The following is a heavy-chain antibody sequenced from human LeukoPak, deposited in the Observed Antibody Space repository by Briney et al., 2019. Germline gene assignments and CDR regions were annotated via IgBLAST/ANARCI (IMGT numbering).Heavy chain of an antibody. CDR1: GYTLTELS. CDR2: FDPEDGET. D-gene: IGHD3-22*01. CDR3: ATGDSSGYSFDY. Sequence: GASVKVSCKVSGYTLTELSMHWVRQAPGKGLEWMGGFDPEDGETVYAQKFQGRVTMTEDTSTDTAYMELSSLRSEDTAVYYCATGDSSGYSFDYWGQGTLVTVSS. V-gene: IGHV1-24*01. J-gene: IGHJ4*02.